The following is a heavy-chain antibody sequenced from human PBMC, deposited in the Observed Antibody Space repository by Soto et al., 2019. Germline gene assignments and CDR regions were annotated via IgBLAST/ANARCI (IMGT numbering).Heavy chain of an antibody. Sequence: GGSLRLFCAASGFTFSSYAMRWVRQTPGKGMEWVSAISGSGGSTYYADSVEGRFTISRDNSKNTLYLQMNSLIAEDTAVYYCAKDRRVVGATSEGFGYYFDYWGQGT. J-gene: IGHJ4*02. CDR1: GFTFSSYA. V-gene: IGHV3-23*01. D-gene: IGHD1-26*01. CDR2: ISGSGGST. CDR3: AKDRRVVGATSEGFGYYFDY.